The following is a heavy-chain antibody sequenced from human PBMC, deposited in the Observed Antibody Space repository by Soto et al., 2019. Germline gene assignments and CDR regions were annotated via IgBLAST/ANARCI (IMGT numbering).Heavy chain of an antibody. Sequence: SETLSLTCAVSGGSISSGGYSWSWIRQPPGKGLEWIGYIYHSGSTYYNPSLKSRVTISVDRSKDQFSLKLSSVTAADTAVYYCARMYYDFWSGYPYYFDYWGQGTLVTVSS. J-gene: IGHJ4*02. CDR1: GGSISSGGYS. CDR2: IYHSGST. CDR3: ARMYYDFWSGYPYYFDY. V-gene: IGHV4-30-2*01. D-gene: IGHD3-3*01.